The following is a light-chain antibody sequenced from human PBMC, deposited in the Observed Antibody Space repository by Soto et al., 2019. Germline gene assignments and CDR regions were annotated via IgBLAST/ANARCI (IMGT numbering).Light chain of an antibody. CDR2: GAS. J-gene: IGKJ3*01. Sequence: EIVLTQSPGTLSLSPGERATLSCRASQSVSSSFLAWYQQKPGQAPRLLIYGASSRASGVPDRFGGSGSGTDFTLTISRLEPEDFAVYYCQHSGTSFGPGTKVDIK. CDR1: QSVSSSF. CDR3: QHSGTS. V-gene: IGKV3-20*01.